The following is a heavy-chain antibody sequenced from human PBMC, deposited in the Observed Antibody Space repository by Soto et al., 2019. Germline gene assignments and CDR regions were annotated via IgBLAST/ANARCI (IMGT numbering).Heavy chain of an antibody. J-gene: IGHJ4*02. V-gene: IGHV4-30-4*01. Sequence: QVQLQESGPGLVKPSQTLSLTCTVSGGSISSGNYYWSWIRQPPGKGLECIGFISYSGSTYYSLSLTSRVSLSVDTYKYQCSLDLSFVTVADTAVYYCAALGTPATGLYYFDYWGQGTLVTVSS. D-gene: IGHD2-15*01. CDR1: GGSISSGNYY. CDR2: ISYSGST. CDR3: AALGTPATGLYYFDY.